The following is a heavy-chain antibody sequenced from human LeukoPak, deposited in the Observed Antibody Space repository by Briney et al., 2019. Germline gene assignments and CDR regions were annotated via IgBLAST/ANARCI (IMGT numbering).Heavy chain of an antibody. CDR3: TRQDYDFWSGYYWVDWFDP. V-gene: IGHV3-73*01. J-gene: IGHJ5*02. Sequence: PGGSLRLSCAASGFTFSGSAMHWVRQASGKGLEWVGRIRSKANSYATAYAASVKGRFTISRDDSKSTAYLQMNSLKTEDTAVYYCTRQDYDFWSGYYWVDWFDPWGQGTLVTVSS. CDR2: IRSKANSYAT. CDR1: GFTFSGSA. D-gene: IGHD3-3*01.